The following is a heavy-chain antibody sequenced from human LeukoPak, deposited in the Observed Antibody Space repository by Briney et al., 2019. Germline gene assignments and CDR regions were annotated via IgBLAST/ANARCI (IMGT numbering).Heavy chain of an antibody. J-gene: IGHJ4*02. Sequence: GGSLRLSCAASGFTFSSYSMNWVRQAPGKGLEWVSSISGSSSYIYYADSVKGRFTISRDNAKNSLYLQMNSLRAEDTAVYYCARDRAKYQLLSAGYFDYWGQGTLVTVSS. CDR1: GFTFSSYS. CDR2: ISGSSSYI. D-gene: IGHD2-2*01. CDR3: ARDRAKYQLLSAGYFDY. V-gene: IGHV3-21*01.